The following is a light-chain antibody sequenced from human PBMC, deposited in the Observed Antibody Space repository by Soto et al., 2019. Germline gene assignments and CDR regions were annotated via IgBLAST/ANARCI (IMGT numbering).Light chain of an antibody. J-gene: IGKJ3*01. V-gene: IGKV3-20*01. CDR3: QQYGNSPRFT. Sequence: EIVLTQSPGTLSLSPGERATLACRASQSVRSSYLAWYQQKPGQAPRLLLYGTSTRATGIPDRFSGRGSGTDFTLTISRLEPEDFAVYYCQQYGNSPRFTFGPGTKVDIK. CDR2: GTS. CDR1: QSVRSSY.